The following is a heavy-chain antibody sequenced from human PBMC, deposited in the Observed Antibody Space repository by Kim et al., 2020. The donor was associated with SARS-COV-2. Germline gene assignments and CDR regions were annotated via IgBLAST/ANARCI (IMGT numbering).Heavy chain of an antibody. D-gene: IGHD2-2*01. CDR1: GYSISSGYY. CDR2: IYHSGST. V-gene: IGHV4-38-2*02. Sequence: SETLSLTCTVSGYSISSGYYWGWIRQPPGKGLEWIGSIYHSGSTYYNPSLKSRVTISVDTSKNQFSLKLSSVTAADTAVYYCARRYCSSTSCYNWFDPWG. J-gene: IGHJ5*02. CDR3: ARRYCSSTSCYNWFDP.